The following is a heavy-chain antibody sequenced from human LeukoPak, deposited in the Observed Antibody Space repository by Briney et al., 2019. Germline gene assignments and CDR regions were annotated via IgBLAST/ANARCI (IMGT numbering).Heavy chain of an antibody. Sequence: GASVKVSCKASGYTFTSYDINWVRQATGQGLEWMGWMNPNSGNTGYAQKFQGRVTMTRNTSISTAYMELSSLRSEDTAAYYCATTTAMVTGAFDIWGQGTMVTVSS. CDR1: GYTFTSYD. CDR2: MNPNSGNT. CDR3: ATTTAMVTGAFDI. D-gene: IGHD5-18*01. J-gene: IGHJ3*02. V-gene: IGHV1-8*01.